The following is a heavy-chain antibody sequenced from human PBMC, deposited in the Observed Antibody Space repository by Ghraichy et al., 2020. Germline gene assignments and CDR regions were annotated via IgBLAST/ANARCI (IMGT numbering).Heavy chain of an antibody. D-gene: IGHD1-14*01. CDR1: GFTFSSYW. V-gene: IGHV3-74*01. CDR2: ISSDGST. Sequence: GGSLRLSCAASGFTFSSYWMHWVRQAPGKGLVWVSRISSDGSTSYADSVKGRFTISSDNAKDTLYWQMNSLRAEDKAGYYCARAVPAGLADYWGQGTQVNVAA. CDR3: ARAVPAGLADY. J-gene: IGHJ4*02.